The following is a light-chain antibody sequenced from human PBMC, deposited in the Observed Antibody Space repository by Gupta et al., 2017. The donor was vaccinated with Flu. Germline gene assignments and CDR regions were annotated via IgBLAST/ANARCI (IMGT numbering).Light chain of an antibody. Sequence: EIVLTQSPGTLSLSPGERATLSCRASQSVSSSYLAWYQQKPGQAPRLLIYGASSRATGIPDRFSGSGSGTDLTLTISRLEPEDFAVYYCQQDGSSPALTFGGGTKVEIK. CDR3: QQDGSSPALT. CDR2: GAS. CDR1: QSVSSSY. J-gene: IGKJ4*01. V-gene: IGKV3-20*01.